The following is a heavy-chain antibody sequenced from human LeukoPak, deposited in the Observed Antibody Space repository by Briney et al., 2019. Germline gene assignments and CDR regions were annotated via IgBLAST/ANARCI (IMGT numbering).Heavy chain of an antibody. CDR1: GFTFSSYE. V-gene: IGHV3-23*01. J-gene: IGHJ3*02. D-gene: IGHD2/OR15-2a*01. Sequence: GGSLRLSCAASGFTFSSYEMNWVRQAPGKGLEWVSVISVSGRSTYYADSVKGRFTISRDSSKSTLYLQMNSLRAEDTAIYYCAKNHDSNTYHTDDAFDIWGQGTMVTVSS. CDR3: AKNHDSNTYHTDDAFDI. CDR2: ISVSGRST.